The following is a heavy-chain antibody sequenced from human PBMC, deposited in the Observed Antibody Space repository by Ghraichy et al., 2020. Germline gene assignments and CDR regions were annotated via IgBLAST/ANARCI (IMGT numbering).Heavy chain of an antibody. Sequence: GGSLRLSCADSGFTFSNYWMSWVRQAPGKGLEWVANIKEDGSEKYYVDSVKGRFTISRDNAKNSLYLQMNSLRAEDTAVYYCARERALGIWGQGTMVTVSS. CDR1: GFTFSNYW. D-gene: IGHD7-27*01. CDR3: ARERALGI. V-gene: IGHV3-7*01. CDR2: IKEDGSEK. J-gene: IGHJ3*02.